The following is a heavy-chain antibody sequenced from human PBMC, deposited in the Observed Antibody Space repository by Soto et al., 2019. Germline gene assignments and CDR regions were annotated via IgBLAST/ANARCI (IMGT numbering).Heavy chain of an antibody. V-gene: IGHV4-31*03. CDR1: GGSISSGGYY. J-gene: IGHJ6*02. CDR2: IYYSGST. Sequence: SETLSLTCTVSGGSISSGGYYWSWIRQHPGKGLEWIGYIYYSGSTYYNPSLKSRVTISVDTSKNQFSLKLSSVTAADTAVYYCARGQGARGFLEWFSGMDVWGQGTTVTVSS. D-gene: IGHD3-3*01. CDR3: ARGQGARGFLEWFSGMDV.